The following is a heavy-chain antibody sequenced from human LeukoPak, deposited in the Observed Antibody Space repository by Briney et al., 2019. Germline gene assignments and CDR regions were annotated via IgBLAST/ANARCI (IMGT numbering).Heavy chain of an antibody. D-gene: IGHD7-27*01. CDR1: GFTFISYA. J-gene: IGHJ4*02. Sequence: GGSLRLSCAASGFTFISYAMHWVRQAPGKGLERVSTITTRDGNTYYPDSVKGGFTVSRDNSKNTLFFQMNSLRAEDKAVYYCAKDGGLWVSAHWGDSWGRGTLVTVSS. CDR2: ITTRDGNT. V-gene: IGHV3-23*01. CDR3: AKDGGLWVSAHWGDS.